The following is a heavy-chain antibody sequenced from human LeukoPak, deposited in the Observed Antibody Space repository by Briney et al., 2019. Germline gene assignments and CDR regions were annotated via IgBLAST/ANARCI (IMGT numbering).Heavy chain of an antibody. D-gene: IGHD1-14*01. J-gene: IGHJ4*02. V-gene: IGHV3-53*01. CDR3: AARNY. CDR1: GFSVSNNY. Sequence: GGSLRLSCAASGFSVSNNYMSWVRQAPGKGLDGVSVIYSRGATYYADSVKGRFTISRDNSKNTLYLQMNSLRVEDTAVYYCAARNYWGQGTLATVSS. CDR2: IYSRGAT.